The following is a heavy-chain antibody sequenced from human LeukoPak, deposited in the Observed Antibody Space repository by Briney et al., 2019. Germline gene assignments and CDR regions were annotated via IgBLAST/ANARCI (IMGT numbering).Heavy chain of an antibody. CDR2: INGAGTNT. Sequence: GRSLRLSCAASGFTFSSYGMHWVRQTPGKGLVWVSHINGAGTNTHHADSVKGRFTISRDNAKNTLYLQMNSLRADDTAVYYCARETDSFDYWGQGTLVTVSS. V-gene: IGHV3-74*01. CDR1: GFTFSSYG. J-gene: IGHJ4*02. CDR3: ARETDSFDY.